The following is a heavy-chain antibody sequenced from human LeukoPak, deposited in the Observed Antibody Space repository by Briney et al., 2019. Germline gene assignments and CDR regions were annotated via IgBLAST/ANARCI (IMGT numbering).Heavy chain of an antibody. J-gene: IGHJ4*02. CDR1: GGSFSGYY. D-gene: IGHD6-19*01. V-gene: IGHV4-34*01. CDR2: INHSGST. Sequence: SETLSLTCAVYGGSFSGYYWSWIRQPPGKGLEWIGEINHSGSTNYNPSLKSRVTISVDTSKNQFSLKLSSVTAADTAVYYCARAPYSGWSIFDYWGQGTLVTVSS. CDR3: ARAPYSGWSIFDY.